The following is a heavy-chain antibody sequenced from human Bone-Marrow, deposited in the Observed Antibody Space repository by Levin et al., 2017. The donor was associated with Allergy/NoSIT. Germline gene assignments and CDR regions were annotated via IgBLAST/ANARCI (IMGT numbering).Heavy chain of an antibody. CDR3: VRKGSYYDHGFDM. V-gene: IGHV4-59*11. CDR2: IYYTGTT. Sequence: PSETLSLTCSISGGSISNHYWGWIRQPPGKGLEWIGYIYYTGTTNYNPSLKSRVTISVDTSQNHVSLKLNSMTAADTAVYYCVRKGSYYDHGFDMWGQGTMVIASS. J-gene: IGHJ3*02. D-gene: IGHD1-26*01. CDR1: GGSISNHY.